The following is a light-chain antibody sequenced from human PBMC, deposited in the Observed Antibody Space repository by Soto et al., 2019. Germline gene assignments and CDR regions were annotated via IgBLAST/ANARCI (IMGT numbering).Light chain of an antibody. Sequence: QAVVTQEPSLTVSPGGTATLTCGSSTGAVTNGHYPYWFQQKPGQAPRTLIYDTTNRHSWTPGRFSGSLLGGKGGLTLSGAQPEDEAEYYCLLSYNGPYVFGTGSKVTVL. CDR3: LLSYNGPYV. CDR2: DTT. J-gene: IGLJ1*01. CDR1: TGAVTNGHY. V-gene: IGLV7-46*01.